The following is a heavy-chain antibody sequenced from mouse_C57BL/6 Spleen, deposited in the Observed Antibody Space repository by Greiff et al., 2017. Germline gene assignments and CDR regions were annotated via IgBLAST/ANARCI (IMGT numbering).Heavy chain of an antibody. J-gene: IGHJ4*01. V-gene: IGHV5-9-1*02. D-gene: IGHD1-1*01. CDR2: ISSGGDYI. CDR1: GFTFSSYA. CDR3: TRDRGTTVVAPYAMDY. Sequence: EVKLMESGEGLVKPGGSLKLSCAASGFTFSSYAMSWVRQTPEKRLEWVAYISSGGDYIYYADTVKGRFTISRDNARNTLYLQMSSLKSEDTAMYYCTRDRGTTVVAPYAMDYWGQGTSVTVSS.